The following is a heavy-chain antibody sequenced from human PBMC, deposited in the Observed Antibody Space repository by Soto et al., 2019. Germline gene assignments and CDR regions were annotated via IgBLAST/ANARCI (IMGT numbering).Heavy chain of an antibody. CDR3: AREGAVLTYRFDP. Sequence: ASVKVSFTASEYTFTSYYMHWVRQAPGQGLEWMGIINPSGGSTSYAQKFQGRVTMTRDTSTSTVYMELSSLRSEDTAVYYCAREGAVLTYRFDPWGQGTLVTVSS. CDR2: INPSGGST. CDR1: EYTFTSYY. V-gene: IGHV1-46*01. D-gene: IGHD3-10*01. J-gene: IGHJ5*02.